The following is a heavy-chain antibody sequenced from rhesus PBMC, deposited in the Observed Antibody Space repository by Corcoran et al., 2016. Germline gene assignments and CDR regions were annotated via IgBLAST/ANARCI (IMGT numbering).Heavy chain of an antibody. Sequence: QVTLKESGPALVKPTQTLTLTCTFSGFSLPTSGMGVGWIRQPPGKALEWLALIYWDDDKRYSTSLKSRFTISKETSKNQVVLTMTNMDPVDTATYYCARARRWLAVNYFDYWGQGVLVTVSS. CDR2: IYWDDDK. D-gene: IGHD6-37*01. V-gene: IGHV2-174*01. CDR3: ARARRWLAVNYFDY. CDR1: GFSLPTSGMG. J-gene: IGHJ4*01.